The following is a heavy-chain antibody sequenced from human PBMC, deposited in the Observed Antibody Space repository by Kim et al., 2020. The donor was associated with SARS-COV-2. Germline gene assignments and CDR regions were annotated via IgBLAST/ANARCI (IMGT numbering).Heavy chain of an antibody. D-gene: IGHD6-13*01. CDR3: AKASNWCFDY. CDR1: GFTFNNYA. CDR2: IRSGGTT. Sequence: GGSLRLSCAASGFTFNNYAMSWVRQSPGKGLEWVSAIRSGGTTEYADSVKGRFTISRDISKNMLYLQMNSLRAEDTAVYYCAKASNWCFDYWGKGAL. V-gene: IGHV3-23*01. J-gene: IGHJ4*02.